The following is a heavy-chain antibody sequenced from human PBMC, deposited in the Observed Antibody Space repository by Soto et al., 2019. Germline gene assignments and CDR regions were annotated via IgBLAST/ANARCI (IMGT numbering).Heavy chain of an antibody. D-gene: IGHD6-19*01. J-gene: IGHJ4*02. CDR1: GFTIASYC. CDR3: ARAVAVPADFDY. Sequence: GVPVEARSKASGFTIASYCISSVRQAPGQGLEWMGWISAYNGNTNYAQKLQGRVTMTTDTSTSTAYMELSSLRSEDTAVYYCARAVAVPADFDYWGQGTLVTVSS. CDR2: ISAYNGNT. V-gene: IGHV1-18*01.